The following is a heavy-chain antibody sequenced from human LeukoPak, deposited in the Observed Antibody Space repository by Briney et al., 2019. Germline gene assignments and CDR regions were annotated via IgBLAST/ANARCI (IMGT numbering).Heavy chain of an antibody. Sequence: RASVKVSCKASGYTFTSYGISWVRQAPGQGLEWMGWISAYNGNTNYAQKLQGRVTMTTDTSTSTAYMELRSLRSDDTAVYYCARGGYSSGWYVGASDYWGQGTLVTVSS. CDR2: ISAYNGNT. J-gene: IGHJ4*02. V-gene: IGHV1-18*01. D-gene: IGHD6-19*01. CDR3: ARGGYSSGWYVGASDY. CDR1: GYTFTSYG.